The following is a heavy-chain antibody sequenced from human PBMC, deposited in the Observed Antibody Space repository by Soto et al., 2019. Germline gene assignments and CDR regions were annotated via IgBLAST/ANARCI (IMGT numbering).Heavy chain of an antibody. CDR1: GFTFSSYA. CDR3: ARAIQADYFDY. CDR2: ISDSGGNS. D-gene: IGHD5-18*01. Sequence: PGGSLRLSCAASGFTFSSYAMSWVRQAPGKGLEWLSTISDSGGNSYYADSVKGQFTISRDNSKNTAFLQMNSLRAEDTALYYCARAIQADYFDYWGLGTQVTFSS. J-gene: IGHJ4*02. V-gene: IGHV3-23*01.